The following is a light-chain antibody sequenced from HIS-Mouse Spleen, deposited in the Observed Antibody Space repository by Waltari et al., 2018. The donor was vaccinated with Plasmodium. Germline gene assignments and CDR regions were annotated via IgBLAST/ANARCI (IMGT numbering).Light chain of an antibody. Sequence: SYELTQPPSVSVSPGQTARITCSGDALPKKYAYWYQQKSGQAPVRVHYEDSKRPSGIPERFSGSSSGTMDTLTISGAQVEDEADYYCYSTDSSGNHRVFGGGTKLTVL. V-gene: IGLV3-10*01. CDR2: EDS. J-gene: IGLJ3*02. CDR3: YSTDSSGNHRV. CDR1: ALPKKY.